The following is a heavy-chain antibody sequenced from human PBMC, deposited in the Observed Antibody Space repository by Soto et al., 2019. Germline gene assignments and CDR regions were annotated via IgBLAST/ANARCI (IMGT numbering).Heavy chain of an antibody. V-gene: IGHV1-2*04. CDR2: IDPNSGGT. D-gene: IGHD4-17*01. J-gene: IGHJ4*02. CDR1: GYIFTDNY. Sequence: GASVKVSCKASGYIFTDNYIHWVRQAPGQGLEWMGWIDPNSGGTNHAQKFQGWVTMTRDTSISTAYMELSRLTSDDTAVYFCAKGMKAGYGDYILDYWGKGTLVTVS. CDR3: AKGMKAGYGDYILDY.